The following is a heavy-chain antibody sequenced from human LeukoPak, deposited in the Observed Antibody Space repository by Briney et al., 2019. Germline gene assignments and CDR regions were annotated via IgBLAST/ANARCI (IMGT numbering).Heavy chain of an antibody. CDR2: INHSGST. J-gene: IGHJ6*03. D-gene: IGHD5-18*01. CDR1: GGSFSGYY. CDR3: ARRTGYGYYYYYYYMDV. V-gene: IGHV4-34*01. Sequence: SETLSLTCAVYGGSFSGYYWSWIRQPPGKGLEWIGEINHSGSTDYNPSLKSRVTISVDTSKNQFSLKLSSVTAADTAVYYCARRTGYGYYYYYYYMDVWGKGTTVTISS.